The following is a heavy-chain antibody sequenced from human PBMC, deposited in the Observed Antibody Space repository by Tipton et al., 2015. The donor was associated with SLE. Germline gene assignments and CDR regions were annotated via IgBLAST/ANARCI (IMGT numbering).Heavy chain of an antibody. D-gene: IGHD6-13*01. Sequence: TLSLTCAVYGGSFSGYYWSWIRQPPGKGLEWIGEINHSGSTNYNPSLKSRVTISVDTSKNQFSLKLSSVTAADTAVYYCARVVLAAAGTYYFDYWGQGTLVTGSS. V-gene: IGHV4-34*01. J-gene: IGHJ4*02. CDR2: INHSGST. CDR3: ARVVLAAAGTYYFDY. CDR1: GGSFSGYY.